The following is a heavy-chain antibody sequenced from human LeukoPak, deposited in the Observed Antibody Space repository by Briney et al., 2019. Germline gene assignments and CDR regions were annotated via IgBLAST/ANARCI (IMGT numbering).Heavy chain of an antibody. J-gene: IGHJ4*02. CDR1: GYTFTGYY. V-gene: IGHV1-2*02. CDR3: ARGGSAWDNPFDY. D-gene: IGHD1/OR15-1a*01. Sequence: ASVRVSCKASGYTFTGYYIHWVRQAPGQGLEWMGWINPTSGGTKYAQKFQGRVTMTRDTSISTAYMELSRLRADDTAVFYCARGGSAWDNPFDYWGQGPRSPSPQ. CDR2: INPTSGGT.